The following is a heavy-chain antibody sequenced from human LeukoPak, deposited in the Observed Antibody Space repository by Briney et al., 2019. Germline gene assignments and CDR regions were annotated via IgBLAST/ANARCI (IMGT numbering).Heavy chain of an antibody. CDR1: GFTFSSYA. J-gene: IGHJ4*02. D-gene: IGHD1-20*01. Sequence: GGSLGLSCAASGFTFSSYAMSWVRQAPGKGLEWVSAISGSGGSTYYADSVKGRFTISRDNSRNPLYLQMTSLRAEDTAVYYCGVDLTGTIDYWGQGTLVPVSS. CDR3: GVDLTGTIDY. V-gene: IGHV3-23*01. CDR2: ISGSGGST.